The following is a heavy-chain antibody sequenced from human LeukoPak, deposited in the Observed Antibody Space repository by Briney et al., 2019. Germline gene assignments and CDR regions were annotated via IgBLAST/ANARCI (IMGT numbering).Heavy chain of an antibody. J-gene: IGHJ5*02. CDR2: IIPIFGTA. CDR3: AGELIGNGWFDP. V-gene: IGHV1-69*13. CDR1: GGTFSSYA. Sequence: SVKVSCKASGGTFSSYAISWVRQAPGQGLEWMGGIIPIFGTANYAQKFQGRVTITADESTSTAYMELSSLRSEDTAVYYCAGELIGNGWFDPWGQGTLVTVSS.